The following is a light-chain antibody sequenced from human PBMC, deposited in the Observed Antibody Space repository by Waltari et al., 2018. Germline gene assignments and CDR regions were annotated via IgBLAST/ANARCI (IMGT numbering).Light chain of an antibody. CDR3: SSWDDSLNGPA. CDR2: NTN. J-gene: IGLJ3*02. CDR1: RSNIGNTS. V-gene: IGLV1-44*01. Sequence: QSVLTQPPSASGTPGQRVTISCSGSRSNIGNTSVTWYQQLPRTAPKLLMYNTNQRPSGVPDRFSGSRSGTSASLAISGLQSEDEGDYYCSSWDDSLNGPAFGGGTKVTVL.